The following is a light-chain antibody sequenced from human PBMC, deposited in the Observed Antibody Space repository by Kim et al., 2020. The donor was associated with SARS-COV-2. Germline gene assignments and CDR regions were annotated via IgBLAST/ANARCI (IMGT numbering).Light chain of an antibody. Sequence: SPGERGTLTCRASGTDAHNHLTWYQHKPGQAPRPLLFGASIRSSGVPGRFSGSGSGTDFTLTINGLEPGDCAVYFCQQYGNSPITFGQGTRLEIK. CDR2: GAS. J-gene: IGKJ5*01. V-gene: IGKV3-20*01. CDR1: GTDAHNH. CDR3: QQYGNSPIT.